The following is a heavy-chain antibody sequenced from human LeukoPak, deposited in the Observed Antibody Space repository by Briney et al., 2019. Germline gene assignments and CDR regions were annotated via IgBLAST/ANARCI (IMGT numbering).Heavy chain of an antibody. J-gene: IGHJ6*03. V-gene: IGHV3-33*01. CDR1: GFTFSSYG. CDR3: ARDQVDFGGSSWYLDYYMDV. D-gene: IGHD6-13*01. Sequence: GGSLRLSCAASGFTFSSYGIHWVRHAPAKGLERVAVIWYDGSNKCYADSVKGRFTISRDNSKNTLYLQMNSLRAEDTAVYYCARDQVDFGGSSWYLDYYMDVCGKGTTVTVSS. CDR2: IWYDGSNK.